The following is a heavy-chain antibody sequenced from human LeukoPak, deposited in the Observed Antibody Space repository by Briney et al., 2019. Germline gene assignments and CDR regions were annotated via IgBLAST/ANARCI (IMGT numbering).Heavy chain of an antibody. CDR1: GGTFSSYA. Sequence: VKVSCKASGGTFSSYAISWVRQAPGQGLEWMGRVIPILGIANYAQKFQGRVTITADKSTSTAYMELSSLRSEDTAVYYCARERITIFGGPSMAAGSWFDPWGQGTLVTVSS. J-gene: IGHJ5*02. CDR3: ARERITIFGGPSMAAGSWFDP. D-gene: IGHD3-3*01. CDR2: VIPILGIA. V-gene: IGHV1-69*04.